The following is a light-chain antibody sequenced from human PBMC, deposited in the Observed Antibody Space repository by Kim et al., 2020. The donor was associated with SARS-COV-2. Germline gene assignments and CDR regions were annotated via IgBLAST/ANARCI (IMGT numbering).Light chain of an antibody. CDR1: SSDVGSYTL. Sequence: QSITISCTGTSSDVGSYTLVSWYQPYPGKAPKLMIYDVSKRPSGVSDRFSGSKSGDTASLTISGLQAEDEAEYYCCSYAGSSTYWVFGGGTKLTVL. CDR3: CSYAGSSTYWV. J-gene: IGLJ3*02. V-gene: IGLV2-23*02. CDR2: DVS.